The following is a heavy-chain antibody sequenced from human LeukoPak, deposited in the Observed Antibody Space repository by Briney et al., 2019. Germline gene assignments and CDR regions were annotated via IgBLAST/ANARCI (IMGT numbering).Heavy chain of an antibody. Sequence: GGSLRLSCTASGFTFGDYAMSWFRQAPGKGLEWVGFIRSKGDGGTTDYAAPVKGRFTISRDDSKNTLYLQMNSLKTEDTAVYYCTTIAAAGHFDFRGQGTLVTVSS. CDR1: GFTFGDYA. CDR3: TTIAAAGHFDF. V-gene: IGHV3-49*03. D-gene: IGHD6-13*01. CDR2: IRSKGDGGTT. J-gene: IGHJ4*02.